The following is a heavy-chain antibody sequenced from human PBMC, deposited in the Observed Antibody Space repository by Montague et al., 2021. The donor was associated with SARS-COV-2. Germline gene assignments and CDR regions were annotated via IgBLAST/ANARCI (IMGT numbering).Heavy chain of an antibody. J-gene: IGHJ4*02. D-gene: IGHD3-16*02. V-gene: IGHV4-39*01. CDR3: ARLGITLGGVIVIRYYFDF. Sequence: SETLSLTCTFSGASRNTKTYFWGWIRQPPGKGLEWIGSISYSATSYSNPSLKSRVTMSVDTSRNQLSLNLSSVTVADTAVYYCARLGITLGGVIVIRYYFDFRGQRTLVTVSS. CDR2: ISYSATS. CDR1: GASRNTKTYF.